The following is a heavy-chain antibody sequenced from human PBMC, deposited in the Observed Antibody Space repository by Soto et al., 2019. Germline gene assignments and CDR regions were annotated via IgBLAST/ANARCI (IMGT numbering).Heavy chain of an antibody. CDR3: ARAGTAGPFSYSSSWYGSLNWFDP. D-gene: IGHD6-13*01. CDR2: ISAYNGNT. Sequence: ASVKVSCKASGYTFTIYGISWVLQAPGQGLEWMGWISAYNGNTNYAQKLQGRVTMTTDTSTSTAYMELRSLRSDDTAVYYCARAGTAGPFSYSSSWYGSLNWFDPWGQGTLVTVSS. CDR1: GYTFTIYG. J-gene: IGHJ5*01. V-gene: IGHV1-18*01.